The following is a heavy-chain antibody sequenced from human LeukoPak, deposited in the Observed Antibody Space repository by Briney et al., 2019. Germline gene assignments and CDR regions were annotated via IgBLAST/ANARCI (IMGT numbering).Heavy chain of an antibody. D-gene: IGHD4-17*01. V-gene: IGHV4-38-2*01. J-gene: IGHJ4*02. Sequence: PSETLSLTCGVSGYSISSGYYWGWIRQPPGKGLEWIGSIYHSGSTYYNPSLKSRVTISVDTSKNQFSLKLSSVTAADTAVYYCARQRDYGDNDYWGQGTLVTVSS. CDR1: GYSISSGYY. CDR2: IYHSGST. CDR3: ARQRDYGDNDY.